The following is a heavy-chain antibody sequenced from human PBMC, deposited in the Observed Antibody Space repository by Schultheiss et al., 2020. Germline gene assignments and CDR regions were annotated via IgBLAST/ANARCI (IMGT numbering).Heavy chain of an antibody. Sequence: GGSLRLSCAASGFTFSSYWMHWVRQAPGKGLVWVSRINSDGSSTSYADSVKGRFTISRDNAKNMLYLQMNSLRAEDTAVYYCARVDFWSGYDYWGQGTLVTVSS. D-gene: IGHD3-3*01. CDR1: GFTFSSYW. CDR2: INSDGSST. J-gene: IGHJ4*02. CDR3: ARVDFWSGYDY. V-gene: IGHV3-74*01.